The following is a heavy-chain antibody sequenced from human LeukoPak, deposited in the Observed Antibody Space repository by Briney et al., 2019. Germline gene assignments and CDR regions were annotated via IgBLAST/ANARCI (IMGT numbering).Heavy chain of an antibody. CDR3: ARGLIEYSSSSPWFDP. CDR2: IYSGGST. D-gene: IGHD6-6*01. J-gene: IGHJ5*02. CDR1: GFTVSSNY. V-gene: IGHV3-53*04. Sequence: GGSLRLSCAASGFTVSSNYMSWVRQAPGKGLEWVSVIYSGGSTYYADSVKGRFTISRHNSKNTLYLQMNSLRAEDTAVYYCARGLIEYSSSSPWFDPWGQGTLVTVSS.